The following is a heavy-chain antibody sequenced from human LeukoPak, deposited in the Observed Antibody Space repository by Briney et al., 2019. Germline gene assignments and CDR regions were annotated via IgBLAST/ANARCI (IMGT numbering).Heavy chain of an antibody. D-gene: IGHD3-3*01. V-gene: IGHV3-15*01. CDR3: TDFWSPSAC. J-gene: IGHJ4*02. CDR1: GFTVSSNE. Sequence: GGSLRLSCAASGFTVSSNEMSWVRQAPGKGLEWVGRIKSKTDGGTTDYAAPVKGRFTISRDDSKNTLYLQMDSLKTEDTAVNYCTDFWSPSACWGQGTLVTVSS. CDR2: IKSKTDGGTT.